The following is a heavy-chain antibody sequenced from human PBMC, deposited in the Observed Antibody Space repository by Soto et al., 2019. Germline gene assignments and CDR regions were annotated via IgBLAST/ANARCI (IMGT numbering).Heavy chain of an antibody. CDR2: IYYSGST. J-gene: IGHJ6*02. CDR3: ARECSSTTCYNYYYYGMDV. D-gene: IGHD2-2*02. Sequence: QVQLQESGPGLVKPSQTLSLTCIVSGGSISSADYYWSWIRQPPGKGLEWIGYIYYSGSTYYNPSLKSRVTISVDTSKNQFSLKLSSVTAADTAVYYCARECSSTTCYNYYYYGMDVWGQGTTVTVSS. CDR1: GGSISSADYY. V-gene: IGHV4-30-4*01.